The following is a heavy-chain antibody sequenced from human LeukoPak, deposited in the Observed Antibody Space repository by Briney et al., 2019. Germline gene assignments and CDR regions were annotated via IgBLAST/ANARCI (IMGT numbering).Heavy chain of an antibody. CDR2: INPSGGST. CDR1: GYTFTSYY. V-gene: IGHV1-46*01. D-gene: IGHD6-13*01. J-gene: IGHJ5*02. Sequence: ASVKVSCKASGYTFTSYYMHWVRQAPGQGLEWMGIINPSGGSTSYAQKFQGRVTMTRDMSTSTVYMELSSLRSEDTAVYYCARDFQTTRGYSSSWWGKGNWFDPWGQGTLVTVSS. CDR3: ARDFQTTRGYSSSWWGKGNWFDP.